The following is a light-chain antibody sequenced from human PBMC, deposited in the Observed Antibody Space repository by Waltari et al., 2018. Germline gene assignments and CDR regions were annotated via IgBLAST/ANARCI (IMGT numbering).Light chain of an antibody. Sequence: DIQMTQSPSSLSASAGDTVTITCRASQGINTYLNWYQQKPGKPPKRLIFAASSLESGVPSRFNGSGSGTDFILTISSLQPEDFATYYCLQYNSHPYSFGQGTKVEIK. CDR1: QGINTY. CDR3: LQYNSHPYS. V-gene: IGKV1-17*01. J-gene: IGKJ2*03. CDR2: AAS.